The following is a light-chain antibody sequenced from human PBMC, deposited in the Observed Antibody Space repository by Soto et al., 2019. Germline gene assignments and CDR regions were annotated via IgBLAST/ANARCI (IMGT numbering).Light chain of an antibody. CDR2: DVS. CDR1: SSDVGGYNY. Sequence: QAAITQPTSVSASPGQSITLSCTGTSSDVGGYNYVSWYQHHPGKAPKLMIFDVSNRPSGVSNRFSGSKSGNTASLTISGLQTEDEADYYCSSYTTSNTRQIVFGTGTKVT. J-gene: IGLJ1*01. V-gene: IGLV2-14*03. CDR3: SSYTTSNTRQIV.